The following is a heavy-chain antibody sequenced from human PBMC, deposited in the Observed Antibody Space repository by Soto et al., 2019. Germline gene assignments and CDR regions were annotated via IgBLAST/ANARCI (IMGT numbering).Heavy chain of an antibody. CDR1: GGSISSGGYS. CDR3: AAGGGLPRYY. CDR2: IYHSGST. J-gene: IGHJ4*02. V-gene: IGHV4-30-2*01. Sequence: QLQLQESGSGLVKPSQTLSLTCAVSGGSISSGGYSWSWIRQPPGKGLEWIGYIYHSGSTYYNPSLKSRVTIAVDRSKNQFSLKLSSVSAADTAVYNCAAGGGLPRYYWGQGTLVTVSS. D-gene: IGHD1-26*01.